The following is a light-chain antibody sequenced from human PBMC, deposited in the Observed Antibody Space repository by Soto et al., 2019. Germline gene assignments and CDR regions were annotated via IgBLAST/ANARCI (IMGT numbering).Light chain of an antibody. CDR3: QTWGTGSWV. CDR2: EGT. V-gene: IGLV2-23*01. J-gene: IGLJ3*02. CDR1: SSDVGSYDL. Sequence: QSALTQPASVSGPPGQSIVISCNGSSSDVGSYDLVSWYLQYPGKAPKVIIFEGTKRPSGVSDRFSGSKSGNTASLTISGLQTEDEADYYCQTWGTGSWVFGGGTKVTVL.